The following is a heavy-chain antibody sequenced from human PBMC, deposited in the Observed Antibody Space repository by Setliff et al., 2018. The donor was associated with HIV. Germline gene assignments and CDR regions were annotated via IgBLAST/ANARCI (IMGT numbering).Heavy chain of an antibody. J-gene: IGHJ4*02. Sequence: GGSLRLSCAASGFTLNTYTMNWVRQAPGKGLEWISSISSNIIYIYYADSVRGRFTISRDNAKNSLYLQLNSLRAEDTAVYYCVRDASPDYDSGGYSAGGHWGRGTLVTVSS. V-gene: IGHV3-21*06. D-gene: IGHD3-22*01. CDR2: ISSNIIYI. CDR3: VRDASPDYDSGGYSAGGH. CDR1: GFTLNTYT.